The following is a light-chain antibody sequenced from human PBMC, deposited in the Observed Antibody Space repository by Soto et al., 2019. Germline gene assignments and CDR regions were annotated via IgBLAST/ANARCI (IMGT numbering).Light chain of an antibody. J-gene: IGKJ1*01. CDR2: GAS. Sequence: EIVLTQSPGTLSLSPGERATLSCRASQSFNSIYLAWYRQKPGQAPRLLIYGASSRATGIPDRFSGSGSGTDFTLTISRLEPEDFAVYYCHQYDSWTFGQGTKVDIK. CDR1: QSFNSIY. V-gene: IGKV3-20*01. CDR3: HQYDSWT.